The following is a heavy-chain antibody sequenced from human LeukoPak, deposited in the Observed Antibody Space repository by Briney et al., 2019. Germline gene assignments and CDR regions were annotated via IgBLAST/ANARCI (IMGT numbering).Heavy chain of an antibody. J-gene: IGHJ4*02. V-gene: IGHV3-9*01. CDR3: AKGMNSYGSGSSYNPWGPFDS. CDR2: IAWNSGNT. Sequence: GGSLRLSCAASGFTFDNYAMHWVRQAPGKCLEWVSGIAWNSGNTGFADSVKGRFTISRDNAENSLYLQMNSLTTEATAFYFCAKGMNSYGSGSSYNPWGPFDSWGQGTLVTVSS. D-gene: IGHD3-10*01. CDR1: GFTFDNYA.